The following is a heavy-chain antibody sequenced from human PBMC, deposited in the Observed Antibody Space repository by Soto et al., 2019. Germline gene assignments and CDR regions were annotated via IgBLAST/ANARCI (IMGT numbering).Heavy chain of an antibody. Sequence: SETLSLTCAVYGGSFKGYYRSWIRQPPGKGLEWIGEINHSGSTKYNPSLKSRVTISVDTSKNQFSLHLSSVTAADTAVYYCARGGNTGYVYWSQGILVTVSS. CDR1: GGSFKGYY. CDR3: ARGGNTGYVY. J-gene: IGHJ4*02. V-gene: IGHV4-34*01. D-gene: IGHD2-15*01. CDR2: INHSGST.